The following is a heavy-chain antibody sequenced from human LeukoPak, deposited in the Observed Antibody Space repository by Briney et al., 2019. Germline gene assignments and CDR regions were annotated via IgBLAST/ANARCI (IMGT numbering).Heavy chain of an antibody. J-gene: IGHJ3*02. CDR3: ARPSGYYDSSVAFDN. V-gene: IGHV3-74*01. CDR2: INSDGSST. CDR1: GFTFSSYW. Sequence: GGSLRLSCAASGFTFSSYWMHWVRQAPGKGLVWVSRINSDGSSTSYADSVKGRFTISRDNAKNTLYLQMNSLRAEDTAVYYCARPSGYYDSSVAFDNWGQGTMVTVSS. D-gene: IGHD3-22*01.